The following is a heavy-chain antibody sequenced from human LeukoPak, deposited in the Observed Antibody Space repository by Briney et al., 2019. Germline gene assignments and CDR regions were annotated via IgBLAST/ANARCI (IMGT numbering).Heavy chain of an antibody. CDR1: GYTFTRYD. D-gene: IGHD3-3*01. CDR2: VDPSSGKA. Sequence: GASVKVSCKHSGYTFTRYDINWVRQSTGQGLEWMGWVDPSSGKAGSSQKFQGRVIMTSSTSITTVYMELSSLTSEDTAIYYCARVPSFDSWSGFPDYWGQGTLVTVSS. V-gene: IGHV1-8*01. CDR3: ARVPSFDSWSGFPDY. J-gene: IGHJ4*02.